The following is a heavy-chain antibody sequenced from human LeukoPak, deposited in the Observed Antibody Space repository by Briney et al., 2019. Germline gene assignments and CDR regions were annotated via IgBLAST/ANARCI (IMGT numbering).Heavy chain of an antibody. J-gene: IGHJ4*02. Sequence: PSETLSLTCAVYGGSFSGYYWSWIRQPPGKGLEWIGEINHSGSTNYNPSLKSRVTISVDTPKNQFSLKLSSVTAADTAVYHCARVTVGALDYWGQGTLVNVSS. V-gene: IGHV4-34*01. D-gene: IGHD1-26*01. CDR1: GGSFSGYY. CDR3: ARVTVGALDY. CDR2: INHSGST.